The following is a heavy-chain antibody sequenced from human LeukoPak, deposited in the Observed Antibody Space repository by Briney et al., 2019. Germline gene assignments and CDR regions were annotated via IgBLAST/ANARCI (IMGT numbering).Heavy chain of an antibody. J-gene: IGHJ4*02. Sequence: SDTLSLTCTVSGGSFSSFYRSWIRQPPWKGLEWIGYVYYNGITKYNPSLKNRVTIAVDTSKNQFSLKLTSVTAADTAVYYCARDVTPQTGWYYFDYWGQGTLVTVSS. D-gene: IGHD2-15*01. CDR3: ARDVTPQTGWYYFDY. CDR1: GGSFSSFY. V-gene: IGHV4-59*01. CDR2: VYYNGIT.